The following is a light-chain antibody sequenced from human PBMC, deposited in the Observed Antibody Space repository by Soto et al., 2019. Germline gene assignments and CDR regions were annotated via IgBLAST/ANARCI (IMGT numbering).Light chain of an antibody. J-gene: IGKJ5*01. CDR3: QQRSNWPPT. Sequence: EIVLTQSPATLSLSPGERATLSCRASQSVSSYLAWYQQKPGQAPRLLIYDASNRATGIPARFSGSGSRTDFTLPISSLEPEDFAVYYCQQRSNWPPTFGQGTRLEI. CDR2: DAS. CDR1: QSVSSY. V-gene: IGKV3-11*01.